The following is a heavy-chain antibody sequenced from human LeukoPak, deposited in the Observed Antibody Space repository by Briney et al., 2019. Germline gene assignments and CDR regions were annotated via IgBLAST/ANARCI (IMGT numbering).Heavy chain of an antibody. V-gene: IGHV3-66*01. CDR1: GFTVSSNY. D-gene: IGHD3-10*01. CDR3: ARDTLYYYGSGSYYNVPY. Sequence: PGGSPRLSCAASGFTVSSNYMSWVRQAPGKGLEWVSVIYSGGSTYYADSVKGRFTISRDNSKNTLYLQMNSLRAEDTAVYYCARDTLYYYGSGSYYNVPYWGQGTLVTVSS. CDR2: IYSGGST. J-gene: IGHJ4*02.